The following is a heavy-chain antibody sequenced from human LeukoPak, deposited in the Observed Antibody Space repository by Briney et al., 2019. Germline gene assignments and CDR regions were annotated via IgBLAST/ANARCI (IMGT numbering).Heavy chain of an antibody. CDR2: INPNSGGT. J-gene: IGHJ4*02. D-gene: IGHD2-2*01. V-gene: IGHV1-2*02. CDR3: ARVPEGLSVDY. CDR1: GYTLTGYY. Sequence: GASVKVPCKASGYTLTGYYMHWVRQAPGQGLEWMGWINPNSGGTNYAQKFQGRVTMTRDTSISTAYMELSRLRSDDTAVYYCARVPEGLSVDYWGQGTLVTVSS.